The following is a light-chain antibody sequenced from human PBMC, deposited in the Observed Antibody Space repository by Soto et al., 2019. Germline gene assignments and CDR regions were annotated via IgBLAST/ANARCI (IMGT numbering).Light chain of an antibody. J-gene: IGLJ1*01. CDR1: SSDVGGYSY. CDR2: DVN. CDR3: SPYTYSIHLYV. Sequence: QSVLTQPASVSGSPGQSITISCTGTSSDVGGYSYVSWYQQHPGKAPKLMIYDVNNRPSGVSNRFSGSKSGYTASLTISGLHAEDDADYFCSPYTYSIHLYVFGTGTNLTVL. V-gene: IGLV2-14*01.